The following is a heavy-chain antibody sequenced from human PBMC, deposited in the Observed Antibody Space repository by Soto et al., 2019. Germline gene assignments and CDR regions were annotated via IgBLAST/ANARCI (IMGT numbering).Heavy chain of an antibody. V-gene: IGHV4-31*03. CDR1: GGSISSGGYY. J-gene: IGHJ2*01. CDR2: IYYSGST. D-gene: IGHD4-17*01. CDR3: ARDCPATVTTPYWYFDL. Sequence: QVQLQESGPGLVKPSQTLSLTCTVSGGSISSGGYYWSWIRQHPGKGLEWIGYIYYSGSTYYNPSLKSRVTISVDTSKNQCSLKLSSVTAADTAVYYCARDCPATVTTPYWYFDLWGRGTLVTVSS.